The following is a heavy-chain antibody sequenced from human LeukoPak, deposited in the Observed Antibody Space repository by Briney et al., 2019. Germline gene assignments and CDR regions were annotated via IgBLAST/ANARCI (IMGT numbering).Heavy chain of an antibody. CDR1: GFTFSSYA. CDR2: ISGSGGST. V-gene: IGHV3-23*01. CDR3: AKARDRDSSGYPVYYFDY. J-gene: IGHJ4*02. Sequence: GRSLRLSCAASGFTFSSYAMSWVRQAPGKGLEWVSAISGSGGSTYYADSVKGRFTISRDNSKNTLYLQMNSLRAEDTAVYYCAKARDRDSSGYPVYYFDYWGQGTLVTVSS. D-gene: IGHD3-22*01.